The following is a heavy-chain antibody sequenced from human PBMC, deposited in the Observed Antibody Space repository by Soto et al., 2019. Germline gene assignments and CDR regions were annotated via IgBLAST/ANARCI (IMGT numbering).Heavy chain of an antibody. J-gene: IGHJ4*02. CDR3: ARHDAGWYFDS. CDR1: RGSISSGTNY. V-gene: IGHV4-39*01. Sequence: QLQLQESGPGLVKPSETLSLTCTVSRGSISSGTNYWAWIRQPPGKGLEWIANIYYSGSTFYNPSLKSRVTISLDTSKNQFALKLRSVTAADTAVYSCARHDAGWYFDSWGQGTLVTVSS. CDR2: IYYSGST.